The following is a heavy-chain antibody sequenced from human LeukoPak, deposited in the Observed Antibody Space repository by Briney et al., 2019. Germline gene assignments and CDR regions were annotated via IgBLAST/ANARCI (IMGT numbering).Heavy chain of an antibody. J-gene: IGHJ6*02. V-gene: IGHV4-39*07. CDR1: GGSISSSSYY. Sequence: SETLSLTCTVSGGSISSSSYYWGWIRQPPGKGLEWTGSIYYSGSTYYNPSLKSRVTISVDTSKNQFSLKLSSVTAADTAVYYCARDHGSSPHYYYYGMDVWGQGTTVTVSS. CDR2: IYYSGST. D-gene: IGHD3-10*01. CDR3: ARDHGSSPHYYYYGMDV.